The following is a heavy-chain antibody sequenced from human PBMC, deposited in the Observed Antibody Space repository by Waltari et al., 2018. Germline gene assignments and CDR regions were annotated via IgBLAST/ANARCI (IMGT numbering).Heavy chain of an antibody. CDR2: INSDGSGT. CDR3: AREPSPDSSGYFYYYMDV. J-gene: IGHJ6*03. V-gene: IGHV3-74*01. Sequence: EVQLVESGGGLVQPGGSLRLSCAASGFTFIRYWMHWVRQAPGKGLVWVSRINSDGSGTIYADSVKGRCTSSRDNAKNTLYLQLNSLRVEDTAVYYCAREPSPDSSGYFYYYMDVWGKGTTVTVSS. CDR1: GFTFIRYW. D-gene: IGHD3-22*01.